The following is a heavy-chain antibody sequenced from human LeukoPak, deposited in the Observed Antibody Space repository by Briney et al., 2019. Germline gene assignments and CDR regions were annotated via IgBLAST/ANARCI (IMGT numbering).Heavy chain of an antibody. D-gene: IGHD2-2*01. CDR3: ARNIKYCSSTSCYLFDP. V-gene: IGHV4-39*07. CDR1: GGSISGSSYY. J-gene: IGHJ5*02. Sequence: SETLSLTCTVSGGSISGSSYYWGWIRQPPGKGLEWIGSIYYSGSTYYNPSLKSRVTISVDTSKNQFSLKLSSVTAADTAVYYCARNIKYCSSTSCYLFDPWGQGTLVTVSS. CDR2: IYYSGST.